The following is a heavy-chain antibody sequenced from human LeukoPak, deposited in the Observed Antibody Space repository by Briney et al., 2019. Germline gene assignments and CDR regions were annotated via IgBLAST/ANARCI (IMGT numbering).Heavy chain of an antibody. CDR1: GGTFSSYA. CDR2: IIPIFGTA. Sequence: ASVKVSCKASGGTFSSYAISWVRQAPGQGLEWMGGIIPIFGTANYAQKFQGRVTIPADESTSTAYMELSSLRSEDTAVYYCARDEGPDSGSYPEYFQHWGQGTLVTVSS. CDR3: ARDEGPDSGSYPEYFQH. D-gene: IGHD1-26*01. J-gene: IGHJ1*01. V-gene: IGHV1-69*13.